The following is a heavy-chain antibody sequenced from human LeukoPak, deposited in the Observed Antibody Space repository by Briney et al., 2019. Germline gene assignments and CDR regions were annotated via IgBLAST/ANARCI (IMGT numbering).Heavy chain of an antibody. J-gene: IGHJ4*02. CDR3: ARDPVPAAARHFDY. D-gene: IGHD2-2*01. CDR2: ISSDGRNK. CDR1: GFTFSSYS. Sequence: GGSLRLSCAASGFTFSSYSMHWVRQAPGKGLEGVAVISSDGRNKYYADFVGGRLTISRDNSKNTLYLQMNSLRGDDTGVYYCARDPVPAAARHFDYWGRGTLVTVSS. V-gene: IGHV3-30*04.